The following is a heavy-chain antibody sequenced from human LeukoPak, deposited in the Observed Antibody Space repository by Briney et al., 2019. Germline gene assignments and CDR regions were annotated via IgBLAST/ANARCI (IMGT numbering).Heavy chain of an antibody. CDR3: ARVSAPRYFDWLSLNWFDP. J-gene: IGHJ5*02. D-gene: IGHD3-9*01. CDR1: GYTFTSYY. V-gene: IGHV1-46*01. Sequence: ASVKVSCKASGYTFTSYYMHWVRQAPGQGLEWMGIINPSGGSTSYAQKFQGRVTMTRDTSTSTVYMELSSLRSEDTAVYYCARVSAPRYFDWLSLNWFDPWGQGTLVTVSS. CDR2: INPSGGST.